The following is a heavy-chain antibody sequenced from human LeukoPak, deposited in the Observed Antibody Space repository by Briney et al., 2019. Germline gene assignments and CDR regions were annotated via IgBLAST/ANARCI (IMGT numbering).Heavy chain of an antibody. CDR1: GYTFTYYY. Sequence: ASVKVSCKASGYTFTYYYMHWVRQAPGQGLEWMGWINPNSGGTNHAQKFQGRVTMTRDTSISTAYMELSRLRSDDTAVYYCARRIVVVPAAMPGAFDYWGQGTLVTVSS. CDR2: INPNSGGT. J-gene: IGHJ4*02. D-gene: IGHD2-2*01. V-gene: IGHV1-2*02. CDR3: ARRIVVVPAAMPGAFDY.